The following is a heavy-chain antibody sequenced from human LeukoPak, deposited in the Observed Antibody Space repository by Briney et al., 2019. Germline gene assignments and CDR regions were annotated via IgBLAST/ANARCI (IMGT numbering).Heavy chain of an antibody. Sequence: GGSLRLSCAASGFTLRSYDMHWVRQVTGKGLEWVSAIGISVDTCYQGSVKGRFTISRENAKNSLYLQMKSLTAGDTAVYYCARGGIKGSGIEEIDYWGQGTLVTLSP. J-gene: IGHJ4*02. CDR1: GFTLRSYD. CDR2: IGISVDT. CDR3: ARGGIKGSGIEEIDY. V-gene: IGHV3-13*01. D-gene: IGHD6-13*01.